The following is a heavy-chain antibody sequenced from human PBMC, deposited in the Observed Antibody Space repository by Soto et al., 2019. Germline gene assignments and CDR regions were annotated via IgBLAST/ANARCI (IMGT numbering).Heavy chain of an antibody. Sequence: QVQLVESGGGVVQPGRSLRLSCAASGFTFSSYAMHWVRQAPGKGLEWVAVISYDGDNKYYADSAKGRFTISRDNSKNTLILQMNSLRAEDTAVYHCARDGGSYWGQGTMVTVSS. D-gene: IGHD3-10*01. CDR2: ISYDGDNK. J-gene: IGHJ3*01. CDR1: GFTFSSYA. CDR3: ARDGGSY. V-gene: IGHV3-30-3*01.